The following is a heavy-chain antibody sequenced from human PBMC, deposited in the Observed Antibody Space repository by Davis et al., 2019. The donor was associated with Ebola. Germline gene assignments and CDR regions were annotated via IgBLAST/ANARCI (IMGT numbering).Heavy chain of an antibody. J-gene: IGHJ6*02. CDR2: IDWDDDK. CDR3: ARMPRYYDFWSGYYTHYYYGMDV. V-gene: IGHV2-70*01. Sequence: SGPTLVKPTQTLTLTCTFSGFSLSTSGMCVSWIRQPPGKALEWLALIDWDDDKYYSTSLKTRLTISKDTSKNQVVLTMTNMDPVDTATYYCARMPRYYDFWSGYYTHYYYGMDVRGQGTTVTVSS. CDR1: GFSLSTSGMC. D-gene: IGHD3-3*01.